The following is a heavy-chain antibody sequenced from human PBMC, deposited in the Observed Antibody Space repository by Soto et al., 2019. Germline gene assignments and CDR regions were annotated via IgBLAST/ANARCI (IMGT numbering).Heavy chain of an antibody. CDR3: ARGQYNHFDY. CDR1: GFTFSSYA. Sequence: QVQLVESGGGVVQPGRSLRLSCAASGFTFSSYAMHWVRQAPGKGLEWVAVISYDGSNKYYADSVKGRFTISRDNSKNTLYLQMNSLRAEDTVVYYCARGQYNHFDYWGQGTLVTVSS. V-gene: IGHV3-30-3*01. CDR2: ISYDGSNK. J-gene: IGHJ4*02. D-gene: IGHD1-1*01.